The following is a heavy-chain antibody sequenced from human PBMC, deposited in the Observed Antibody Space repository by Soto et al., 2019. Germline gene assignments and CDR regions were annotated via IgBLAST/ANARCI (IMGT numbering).Heavy chain of an antibody. Sequence: ASVKVSCKVSGYTFTSYGISWVRQAPGQGLEWMGWISAYNGNTNYAQKLQGRVTMTTDTSTSTAYMELRSLRSDDTAVYYCARDSVTVTNDAFDIWGQGTMVTVSS. CDR3: ARDSVTVTNDAFDI. CDR2: ISAYNGNT. D-gene: IGHD4-17*01. V-gene: IGHV1-18*01. CDR1: GYTFTSYG. J-gene: IGHJ3*02.